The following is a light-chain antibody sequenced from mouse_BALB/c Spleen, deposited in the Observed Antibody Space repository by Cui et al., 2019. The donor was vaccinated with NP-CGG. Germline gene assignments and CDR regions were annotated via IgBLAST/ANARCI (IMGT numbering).Light chain of an antibody. Sequence: QAVVTPESALPTSPGETVTLTCRSSTGAVTTTNYANWVQEKPDHLFTGLIGGTNNRAPGVPARFSGSLIGDKAALTITGAQTEDEAIYFCALWYSNHWVFGGGTKVTVL. CDR3: ALWYSNHWV. CDR1: TGAVTTTNY. J-gene: IGLJ1*01. V-gene: IGLV1*01. CDR2: GTN.